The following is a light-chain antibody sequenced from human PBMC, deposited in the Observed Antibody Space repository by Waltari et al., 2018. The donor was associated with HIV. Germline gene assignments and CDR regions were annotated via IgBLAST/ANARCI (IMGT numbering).Light chain of an antibody. CDR2: RNN. CDR1: DSNMRGSF. J-gene: IGLJ2*01. V-gene: IGLV1-47*01. Sequence: QSVLTQPPSASGTPGQRVTISCSESDSNMRGSFVSWSQQLPGTAPKLIIHRNNQRPSGVPDRFSGSKSGTSASLVITGLRSEDEAEYHCAAWDDSLDGPVVFGGGTKLTVL. CDR3: AAWDDSLDGPVV.